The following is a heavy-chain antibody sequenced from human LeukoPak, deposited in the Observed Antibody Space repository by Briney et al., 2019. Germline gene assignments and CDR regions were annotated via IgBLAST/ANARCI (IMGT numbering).Heavy chain of an antibody. CDR1: GGSISSGGFY. D-gene: IGHD2-8*01. CDR2: IYYSGRT. CDR3: ARAPSDAWFDP. V-gene: IGHV4-31*03. J-gene: IGHJ5*02. Sequence: PSETLSLTCTVSGGSISSGGFYWSWIRQRPGKGLEWIGYIYYSGRTYYNPSLKSRLTISQDTSKNQFSLRLRSVTAADTAVYYCARAPSDAWFDPWGQGTLVTVSS.